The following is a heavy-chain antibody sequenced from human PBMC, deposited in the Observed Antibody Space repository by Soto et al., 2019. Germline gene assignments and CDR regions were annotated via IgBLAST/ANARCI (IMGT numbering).Heavy chain of an antibody. CDR1: GGSFSGYF. CDR2: IKESGFA. J-gene: IGHJ4*02. Sequence: SETLSLTCAVYGGSFSGYFWNWIRQPPGKGLEWIGEIKESGFATYNPSLKGRVTMSVDTANNQFSLKVTSVTAADTAVYYCARGKSSGPLYYFDTWGQGTLVTVSS. V-gene: IGHV4-34*01. D-gene: IGHD6-19*01. CDR3: ARGKSSGPLYYFDT.